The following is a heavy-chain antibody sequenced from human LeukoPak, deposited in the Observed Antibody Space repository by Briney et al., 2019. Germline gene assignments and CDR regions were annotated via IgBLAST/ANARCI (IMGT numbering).Heavy chain of an antibody. CDR3: AKVPKGRYCSRTSCYYNLDY. Sequence: GGSLRLSCAASGFTFSSYGMHWVRQAPGKGLEWVAFIRYDGSNKYYADSVKGRFTISRDNSKNTLYLQMNSLRAEDTAVYYCAKVPKGRYCSRTSCYYNLDYWGQGTLVTVSS. CDR1: GFTFSSYG. J-gene: IGHJ4*02. V-gene: IGHV3-30*02. D-gene: IGHD2-2*01. CDR2: IRYDGSNK.